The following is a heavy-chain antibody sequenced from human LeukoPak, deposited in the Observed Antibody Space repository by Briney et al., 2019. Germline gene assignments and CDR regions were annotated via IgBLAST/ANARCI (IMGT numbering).Heavy chain of an antibody. V-gene: IGHV3-66*01. D-gene: IGHD3-22*01. CDR3: ARDVYYDSSGSPFYYYGMDV. CDR2: IYSGGST. J-gene: IGHJ6*02. CDR1: GGSISSGSYY. Sequence: ETLSLTCTVSGGSISSGSYYMSWVRQAPGKGLEWVSVIYSGGSTYYADSVKGRFTISRDNSKNTLYLQMNSLRAEDTAVYYCARDVYYDSSGSPFYYYGMDVWGQGTTVTVSS.